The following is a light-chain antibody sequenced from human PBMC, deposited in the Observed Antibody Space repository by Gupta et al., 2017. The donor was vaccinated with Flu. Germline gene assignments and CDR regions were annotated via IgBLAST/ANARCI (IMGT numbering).Light chain of an antibody. V-gene: IGKV1-39*01. Sequence: PSSLSASVGDRVTITCRASQSISSYLNWYQQKPGKAPKVLIYAASSLQSGVPSRFSGSGSGTDFTLTISSLQPEDFATYYCQQSYSTPWTFGQGTKVEI. CDR3: QQSYSTPWT. CDR1: QSISSY. CDR2: AAS. J-gene: IGKJ1*01.